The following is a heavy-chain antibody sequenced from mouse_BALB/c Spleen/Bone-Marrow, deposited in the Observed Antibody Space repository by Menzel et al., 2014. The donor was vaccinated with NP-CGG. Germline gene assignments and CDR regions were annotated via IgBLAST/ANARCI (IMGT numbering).Heavy chain of an antibody. Sequence: QVQLQQPGAELVRPGTSVKVSRKASGYAFTDYLMEWLKQRPGQGLEWIGVINPGSGSTNYNEKFKDKATLAADKSSSTAYMQLSSLTSDDSAVYFCARYDGYFDYWGQGTILTVSS. D-gene: IGHD2-3*01. J-gene: IGHJ2*01. CDR1: GYAFTDYL. CDR3: ARYDGYFDY. CDR2: INPGSGST. V-gene: IGHV1-54*01.